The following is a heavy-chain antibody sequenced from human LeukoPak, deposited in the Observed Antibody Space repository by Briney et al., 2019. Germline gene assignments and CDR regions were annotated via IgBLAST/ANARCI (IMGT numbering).Heavy chain of an antibody. J-gene: IGHJ4*02. V-gene: IGHV4-59*05. D-gene: IGHD3-10*01. CDR1: GGSISSYY. Sequence: KPSETLSLTCTVSGGSISSYYWSWIRQPPGKGLEWIGSIYYSGSTYYNPSLKSRVTISVDTSKNQFSLKLSSVTAADTAVYYCARQGSYYGSGSQFDYWGQGTLVTVSS. CDR3: ARQGSYYGSGSQFDY. CDR2: IYYSGST.